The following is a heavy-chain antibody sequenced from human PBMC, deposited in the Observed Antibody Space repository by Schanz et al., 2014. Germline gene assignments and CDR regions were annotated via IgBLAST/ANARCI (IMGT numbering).Heavy chain of an antibody. D-gene: IGHD6-13*01. V-gene: IGHV1-69*02. CDR3: AGATYSSSWYGGSEYFQH. CDR1: GDTFRSYT. Sequence: QVQLVQSGAEVKKPGSSVKVSCKASGDTFRSYTINWVRHAPGQGLEWMGRIIPITGITNYAQKFQGRVTFTADKSTSTAFLEVNSLRSDDTAVYYCAGATYSSSWYGGSEYFQHWGQGTLVTVSS. J-gene: IGHJ1*01. CDR2: IIPITGIT.